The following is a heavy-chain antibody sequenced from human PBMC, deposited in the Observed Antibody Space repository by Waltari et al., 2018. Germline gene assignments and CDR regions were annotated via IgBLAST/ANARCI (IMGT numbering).Heavy chain of an antibody. CDR1: GYTLTELS. D-gene: IGHD1-1*01. CDR3: ARAWYNWNDVGGMDV. CDR2: INSDGSST. Sequence: VQLVQSGAEVKKPGASVKVSCKVSGYTLTELSMHWVRQAPGKGLVWVSRINSDGSSTSYADSVKGRFTISRDNAKNTLYLQMNSLRAEDTAVYYCARAWYNWNDVGGMDVWGQGTTVTVSS. J-gene: IGHJ6*02. V-gene: IGHV3-74*02.